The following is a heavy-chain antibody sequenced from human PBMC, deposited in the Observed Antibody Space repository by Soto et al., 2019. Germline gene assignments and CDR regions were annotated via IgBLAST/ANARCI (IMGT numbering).Heavy chain of an antibody. V-gene: IGHV1-69*14. D-gene: IGHD5-12*01. CDR3: ARDLGSGYDPGDY. CDR1: GDTFSGYS. J-gene: IGHJ4*02. Sequence: QVQQVQSGAEVKKPGSSVKVSCKASGDTFSGYSISWVRQAPGQGLEWMGGIIPLFGTTNYAQRFQDRVTITADISTSTAYMELSSLKSEDTAIYYCARDLGSGYDPGDYWGQGTLVIVSS. CDR2: IIPLFGTT.